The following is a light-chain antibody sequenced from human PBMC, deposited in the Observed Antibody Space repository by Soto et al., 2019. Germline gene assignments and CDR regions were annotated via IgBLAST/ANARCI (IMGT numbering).Light chain of an antibody. CDR2: DAS. Sequence: EIVLTQSPATLSLSPGDRATLSCRASQSVSSYLAWYQQKPGQAPRLLIYDASNRATGIPARFSGSGSGTEFTLTISSLEPEDFAVYYCQQRSNWPLLTFGGGTKVEIK. J-gene: IGKJ4*01. V-gene: IGKV3-11*01. CDR1: QSVSSY. CDR3: QQRSNWPLLT.